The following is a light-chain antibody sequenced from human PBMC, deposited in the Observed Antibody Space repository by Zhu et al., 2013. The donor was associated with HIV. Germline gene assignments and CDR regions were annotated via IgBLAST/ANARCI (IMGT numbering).Light chain of an antibody. CDR1: QNVNRF. CDR3: QQYDRSPLT. Sequence: DIVMTQSPVSLSVSPGERATLSCRTSQNVNRFLAWYQRQPGQAPRLLIYGASARASGIPTRFSGSGSGTDFTLSISRLEPEDFAVYYCQQYDRSPLTFGGGTTVEIK. V-gene: IGKV3-20*01. CDR2: GAS. J-gene: IGKJ4*01.